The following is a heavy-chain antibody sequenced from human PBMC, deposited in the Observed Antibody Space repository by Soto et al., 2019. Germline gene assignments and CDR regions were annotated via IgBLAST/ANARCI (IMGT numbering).Heavy chain of an antibody. CDR2: ISSSSSYT. Sequence: PGGSLRLSCAASGFTFSDYYMSWIRQAPGKGLEWVSYISSSSSYTNYADSVKGRFTISRDNAKNSLYLQMNSLRAEDTAVYYCARDQPYYDILTGYYILRGGYFDYWGQGTLVTVSS. CDR3: ARDQPYYDILTGYYILRGGYFDY. V-gene: IGHV3-11*05. J-gene: IGHJ4*02. CDR1: GFTFSDYY. D-gene: IGHD3-9*01.